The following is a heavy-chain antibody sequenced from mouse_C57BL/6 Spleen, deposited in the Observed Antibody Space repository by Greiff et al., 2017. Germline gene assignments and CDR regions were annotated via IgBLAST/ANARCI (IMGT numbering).Heavy chain of an antibody. CDR2: IYPGSGSP. CDR3: ARFVPFSY. V-gene: IGHV1-55*01. J-gene: IGHJ3*01. CDR1: GYTFNSYW. Sequence: VQLQQPGAELVKPGASVKMSCKASGYTFNSYWITWVKQRPGQGLEWIGDIYPGSGSPNSNEKFKSKATLTVDTSSSTAYMQLSSLTSEDAAVYYCARFVPFSYWGQGTLVTVSA.